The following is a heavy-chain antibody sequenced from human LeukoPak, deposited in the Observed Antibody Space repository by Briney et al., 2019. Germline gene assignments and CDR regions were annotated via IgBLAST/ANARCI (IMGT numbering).Heavy chain of an antibody. CDR3: ARNFWSGYSLDY. J-gene: IGHJ4*02. D-gene: IGHD3-3*01. CDR1: GFTFSSYS. V-gene: IGHV3-21*04. CDR2: ISSSSSYI. Sequence: GGSLRLSCAASGFTFSSYSMNWVRQAPGKGLEWVSSISSSSSYIYYADSVKGRFTISRDDAKNSLYLQMNSLRAEDTAVYYCARNFWSGYSLDYWGQGTLVTVSS.